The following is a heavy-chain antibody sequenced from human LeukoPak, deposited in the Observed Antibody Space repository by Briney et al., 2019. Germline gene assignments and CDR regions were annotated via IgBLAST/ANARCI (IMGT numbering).Heavy chain of an antibody. CDR2: ISSSRSTI. CDR1: GFIFSDYS. J-gene: IGHJ3*02. V-gene: IGHV3-48*04. Sequence: SGGSLRLSCAASGFIFSDYSMNWVRQAPGKGLEWVSYISSSRSTIYYADSVKGRFTISSDNANNSLYLQMNSLRAEDTAVYYCARQRAGHAFDIWGQGTMVTVSS. CDR3: ARQRAGHAFDI.